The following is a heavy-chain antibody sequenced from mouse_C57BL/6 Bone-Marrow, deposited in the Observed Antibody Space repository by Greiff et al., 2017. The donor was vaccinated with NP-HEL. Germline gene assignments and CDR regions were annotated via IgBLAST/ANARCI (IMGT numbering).Heavy chain of an antibody. CDR1: GYTFTSYW. Sequence: QVHVKQPGAELVKPGASVKVSCKASGYTFTSYWMHWVKQRPGQGLEWIGRIHPSDSDTNYNQKFKGKATLTVDKSSSTAYMQLSSLTSEDSAVYYCAIHPPFYYGSSYGDYWGQGTTLTVSS. CDR3: AIHPPFYYGSSYGDY. CDR2: IHPSDSDT. V-gene: IGHV1-74*01. J-gene: IGHJ2*01. D-gene: IGHD1-1*01.